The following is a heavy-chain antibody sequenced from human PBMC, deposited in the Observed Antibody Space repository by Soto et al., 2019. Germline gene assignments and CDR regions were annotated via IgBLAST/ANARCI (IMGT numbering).Heavy chain of an antibody. V-gene: IGHV1-18*04. CDR3: ARPGTILGRNGMDV. J-gene: IGHJ6*02. Sequence: QAQLVQSGAEVKKPGASVKVSCKTSGYTFNTYGISWVRQVPGQGPEWMGWISGYNGYTKYAQKVQGRVTMTTDTSTSTAYMAMRSLRSDDTAVYYCARPGTILGRNGMDVWGQGTTVIVSS. D-gene: IGHD3-3*01. CDR2: ISGYNGYT. CDR1: GYTFNTYG.